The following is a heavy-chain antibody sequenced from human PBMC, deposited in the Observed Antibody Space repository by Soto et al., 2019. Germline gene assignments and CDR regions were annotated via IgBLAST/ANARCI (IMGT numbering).Heavy chain of an antibody. V-gene: IGHV4-39*01. D-gene: IGHD6-13*01. CDR3: ARRGSSSWYGY. Sequence: QLQLQESGPGLVKPSETLSLTCTVSGGSISSSSYYWGWIRQPPGKGLEWIGSIYCSGSTYYNPSLKIRVTISVDTSKNQFSLKLSSVTAADTAVYYCARRGSSSWYGYWGQGTLVTVSS. J-gene: IGHJ4*02. CDR2: IYCSGST. CDR1: GGSISSSSYY.